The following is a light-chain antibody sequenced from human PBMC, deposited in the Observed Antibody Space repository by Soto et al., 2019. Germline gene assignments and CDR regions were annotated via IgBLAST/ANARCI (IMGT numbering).Light chain of an antibody. CDR1: SSDVGGYNY. Sequence: QSVLTQPRSVSGSPGQSVTISCTGASSDVGGYNYVSWYQQHPGKAPKLMIYDVSKRPSGVPDRFSGSKSGNTAFLTISGLQPEDEADYYCCSYAGSYTYAVFGGGTQLTVL. CDR2: DVS. J-gene: IGLJ7*01. V-gene: IGLV2-11*01. CDR3: CSYAGSYTYAV.